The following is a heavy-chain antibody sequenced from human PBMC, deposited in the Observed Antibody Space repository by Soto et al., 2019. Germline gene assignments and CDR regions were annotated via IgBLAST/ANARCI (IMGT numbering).Heavy chain of an antibody. D-gene: IGHD1-26*01. V-gene: IGHV4-34*01. CDR3: ERVKGATRGSDY. J-gene: IGHJ4*02. CDR2: INHSGST. Sequence: QVQLQQWGAGLLKPSETLSLTCAVYGGSFSGYYWSWIRQPPGKGLEWIGEINHSGSTNYNPSLKSRITISVDTSKNQFALKLSSVTAADTAVYYCERVKGATRGSDYWGQETLVTVSS. CDR1: GGSFSGYY.